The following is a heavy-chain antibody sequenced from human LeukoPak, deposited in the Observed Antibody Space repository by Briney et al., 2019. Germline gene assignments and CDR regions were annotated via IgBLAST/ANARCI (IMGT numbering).Heavy chain of an antibody. CDR1: GFIFSDYY. D-gene: IGHD6-19*01. J-gene: IGHJ4*02. Sequence: PGGSLRLACAASGFIFSDYYMTWIRQAPGKRLEWISYISNTSNTKYYADSVNGRFTISRDNAKNSLFLQMDSLRAEDTAVYYCARGLWLPKYYFDSWGQGTQVTVSS. CDR3: ARGLWLPKYYFDS. V-gene: IGHV3-11*04. CDR2: ISNTSNTK.